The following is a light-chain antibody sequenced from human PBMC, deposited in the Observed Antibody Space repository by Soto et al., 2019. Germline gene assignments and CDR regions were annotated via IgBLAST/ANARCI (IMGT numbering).Light chain of an antibody. CDR3: QQYGSSPYT. J-gene: IGKJ2*01. CDR1: QSVTSDY. Sequence: IVLTQSPGTLSLSPGERATLSCRASQSVTSDYLAWYQQKPGQPARLLIYGAPNRATAIADRFSGSGSATDFTLTISRVDPEDFAVYYCQQYGSSPYTFGQGTRLDI. CDR2: GAP. V-gene: IGKV3-20*01.